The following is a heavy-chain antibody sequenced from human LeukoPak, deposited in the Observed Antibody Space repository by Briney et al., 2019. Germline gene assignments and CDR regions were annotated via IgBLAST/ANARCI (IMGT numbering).Heavy chain of an antibody. J-gene: IGHJ4*02. CDR2: INAGNGNT. V-gene: IGHV1-3*01. CDR1: GYTFTSYA. CDR3: ARESYGDRILDY. Sequence: ASVKVSCKASGYTFTSYAMHWVRQAPGQRLEWMGWINAGNGNTKYSQKLQGRVTITRDTSASTAYMELSSLRSEDTAVYYCARESYGDRILDYWGQGTLVTVSS. D-gene: IGHD4-17*01.